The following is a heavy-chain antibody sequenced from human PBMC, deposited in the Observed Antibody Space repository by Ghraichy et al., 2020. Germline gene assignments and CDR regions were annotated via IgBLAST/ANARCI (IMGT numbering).Heavy chain of an antibody. CDR1: GFTFSSYS. Sequence: GGSLRLSCAASGFTFSSYSMNWVRQAPGKGLEWVSYISSSSSTIYYADSVKGRFTISRDNAKNSLYLQMNSLRDEDTAVYYCARWEVRGVKGAFDIWGQGTMVTVSS. J-gene: IGHJ3*02. CDR3: ARWEVRGVKGAFDI. CDR2: ISSSSSTI. D-gene: IGHD3-10*01. V-gene: IGHV3-48*02.